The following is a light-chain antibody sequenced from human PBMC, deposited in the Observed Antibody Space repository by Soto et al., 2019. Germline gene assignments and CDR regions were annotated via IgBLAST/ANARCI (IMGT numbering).Light chain of an antibody. Sequence: DIPMTQSPSSLSASVGDRVTITCRASQDIREDLVWYQQNPGKAPKRLIYEASTLQSGVPARFSGGGSGTEFTLTIASLRPEDFATYYCLQNNTYPRTFGQGTKVEVK. J-gene: IGKJ1*01. CDR3: LQNNTYPRT. CDR2: EAS. CDR1: QDIRED. V-gene: IGKV1-17*01.